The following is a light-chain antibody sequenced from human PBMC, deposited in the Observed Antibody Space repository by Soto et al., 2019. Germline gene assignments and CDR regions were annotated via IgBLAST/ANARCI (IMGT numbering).Light chain of an antibody. CDR2: EDN. Sequence: NFMLTQPHSVSESPGKTVTISCTGSSGSIASIYVQWYQQRPGSAPTTVIYEDNQRPSGVPDRFSGSIDSSSNSASLTISGLKTEDEADYYCQSYDSSNWVFGGGTKVTVL. J-gene: IGLJ3*02. CDR1: SGSIASIY. CDR3: QSYDSSNWV. V-gene: IGLV6-57*02.